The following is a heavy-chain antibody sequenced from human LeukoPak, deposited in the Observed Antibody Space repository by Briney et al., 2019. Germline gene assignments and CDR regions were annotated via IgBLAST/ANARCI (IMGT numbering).Heavy chain of an antibody. J-gene: IGHJ6*03. V-gene: IGHV1-2*02. Sequence: ASVKVSCKASGYTFTSYAMNWVRQAPGQGLGWMGWINPNSGGTNYAQKFQGRVTMTRDTSTSTVYMELSSLRSEDTAVYYCARVGRVRGVIVYYYYMDVWGKGATVTISS. CDR1: GYTFTSYA. D-gene: IGHD3-10*01. CDR2: INPNSGGT. CDR3: ARVGRVRGVIVYYYYMDV.